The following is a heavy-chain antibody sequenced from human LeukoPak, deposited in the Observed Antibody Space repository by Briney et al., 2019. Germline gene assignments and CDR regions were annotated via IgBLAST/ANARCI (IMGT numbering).Heavy chain of an antibody. CDR1: GGSFSGYY. CDR3: ARGPETADWYFDL. V-gene: IGHV4-59*01. J-gene: IGHJ2*01. Sequence: PSETLSLTCAVYGGSFSGYYWSWIRQPPGKGLEWIGYIYYSGSTNYNPSLKSRVTISVDTSKNQFSLKLSSVTAADTAVYYCARGPETADWYFDLWGRGTLVTVSS. CDR2: IYYSGST. D-gene: IGHD2-21*02.